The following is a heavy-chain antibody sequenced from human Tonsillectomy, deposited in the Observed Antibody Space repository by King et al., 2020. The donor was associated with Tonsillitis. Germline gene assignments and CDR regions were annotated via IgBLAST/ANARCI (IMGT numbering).Heavy chain of an antibody. CDR1: GYTFTDFH. Sequence: QLVQSGAEVKKPGASVKVSCKASGYTFTDFHVHWVRQAPGQGLEWRGWIYPGNGDTEYAQKFQGRVTMTRDTSTITVYMDLSGLTSDDTAVSFVVREKWYFDSWGQGTLVTVSS. CDR2: IYPGNGDT. CDR3: VREKWYFDS. D-gene: IGHD2-8*01. V-gene: IGHV1-2*02. J-gene: IGHJ4*02.